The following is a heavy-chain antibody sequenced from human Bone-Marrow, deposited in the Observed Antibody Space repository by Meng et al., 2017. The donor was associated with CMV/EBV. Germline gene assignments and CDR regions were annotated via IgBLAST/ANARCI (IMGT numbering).Heavy chain of an antibody. J-gene: IGHJ6*02. D-gene: IGHD3-9*01. CDR1: GYTYTSYD. V-gene: IGHV1-46*01. Sequence: ASLQVFCKASGYTYTSYDINWVRQAPGQGLEWMRISNPSGGSTSYAQKFQGRFTMTRDTSTSTVYMELSSLRSEDTAVYYCARVPILYYYYGMDVWGQGTTVTVSS. CDR2: SNPSGGST. CDR3: ARVPILYYYYGMDV.